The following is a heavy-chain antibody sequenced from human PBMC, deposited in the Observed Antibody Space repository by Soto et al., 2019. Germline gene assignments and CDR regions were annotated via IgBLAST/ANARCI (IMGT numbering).Heavy chain of an antibody. J-gene: IGHJ4*02. CDR1: GYTFTSYY. Sequence: QVQLVQSGAEVKKPGASVKVSCKASGYTFTSYYMHWVRQAPGQGLEWMGIINPSGGSTRYAQKFQGRVTMTRDTSTSTVYMELSSLRSEDKAVYYCATNIFPDYDVDYWGQGTLVTVSS. D-gene: IGHD4-17*01. CDR3: ATNIFPDYDVDY. V-gene: IGHV1-46*03. CDR2: INPSGGST.